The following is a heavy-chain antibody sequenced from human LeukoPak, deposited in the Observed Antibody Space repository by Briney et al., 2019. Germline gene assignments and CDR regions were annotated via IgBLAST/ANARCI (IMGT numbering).Heavy chain of an antibody. V-gene: IGHV1-18*01. CDR2: ISAYNGNT. Sequence: ASVTVFCRASGDTFTSYGISGVRRAPGQGLEWMGWISAYNGNTNYAQTLQGRHTMTTDTSTSTAYMELRSLRSEDTAVYYCARSYYDSSGYYEDDGFDIWGQGTMVTVSS. CDR1: GDTFTSYG. J-gene: IGHJ3*02. CDR3: ARSYYDSSGYYEDDGFDI. D-gene: IGHD3-22*01.